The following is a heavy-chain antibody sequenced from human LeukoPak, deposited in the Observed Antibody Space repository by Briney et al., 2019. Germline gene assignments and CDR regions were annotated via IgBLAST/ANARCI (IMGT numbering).Heavy chain of an antibody. CDR3: ARAPYYYDNSGYYYFDP. CDR2: ISAYNGNT. V-gene: IGHV1-18*01. CDR1: GYIFTSYG. Sequence: ASVEVSCKASGYIFTSYGISWVRQAPGQGLEWMGWISAYNGNTNYAQKLQGRVTMTTDTSTSTAYMELRSLRSDDTAVYYCARAPYYYDNSGYYYFDPWGQGTLVTVSS. J-gene: IGHJ5*02. D-gene: IGHD3-22*01.